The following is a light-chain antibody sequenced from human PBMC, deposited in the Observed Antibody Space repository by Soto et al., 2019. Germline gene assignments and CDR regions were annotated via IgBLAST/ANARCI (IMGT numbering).Light chain of an antibody. CDR1: ESISSSY. J-gene: IGKJ1*01. Sequence: EIVLTQSPGTLSLSPGERATLSCRATESISSSYLAWYQQKPGQAPRLLIYAASNRATGVPDRFSGSGSGTDFTLTINRLEPEDFAGYYCQQYGNSPPTFGQGTKVDIK. V-gene: IGKV3-20*01. CDR3: QQYGNSPPT. CDR2: AAS.